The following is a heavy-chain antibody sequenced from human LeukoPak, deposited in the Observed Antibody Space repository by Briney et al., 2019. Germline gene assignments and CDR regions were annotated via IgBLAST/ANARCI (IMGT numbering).Heavy chain of an antibody. J-gene: IGHJ6*02. CDR1: GYTFTSYG. V-gene: IGHV1-18*01. Sequence: ASVKVSCKASGYTFTSYGISWVRQAPGQGLEWMGWISAYNGNTNYAQKFQGRVTITRDTSASTAYMELSSLRSEDTAVYYCAREVVVPADPYYYYGMDVWGQGTTVTVSS. D-gene: IGHD2-2*01. CDR2: ISAYNGNT. CDR3: AREVVVPADPYYYYGMDV.